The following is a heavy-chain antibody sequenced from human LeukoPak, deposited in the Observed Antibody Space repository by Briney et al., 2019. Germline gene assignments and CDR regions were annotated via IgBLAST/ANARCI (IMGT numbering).Heavy chain of an antibody. CDR3: ARRVASRGRFDP. V-gene: IGHV3-23*01. CDR1: GFTFSSYG. J-gene: IGHJ5*02. Sequence: GGSLRLSCAASGFTFSSYGMNWVRQAPGKGLEWVSAISGSGGSTYYADSVKGRFTISRDNSKNTLYLQMNSLRAEDTAVYYCARRVASRGRFDPWGQGTLVTVSS. D-gene: IGHD5-12*01. CDR2: ISGSGGST.